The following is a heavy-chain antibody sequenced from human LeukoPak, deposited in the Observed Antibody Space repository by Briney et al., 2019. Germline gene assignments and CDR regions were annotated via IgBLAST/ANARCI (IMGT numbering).Heavy chain of an antibody. CDR1: GYTLTELS. CDR3: AKWRELGFDY. Sequence: ASVKVSCKGSGYTLTELSMHRVREAPGKGLEWMGGFDPEDGETIYAQKFQGRVTMTEDTSTDTAYMELSSLRAEDTDVYDCAKWRELGFDYWGQGTLVTVSS. D-gene: IGHD1-26*01. V-gene: IGHV1-24*01. CDR2: FDPEDGET. J-gene: IGHJ4*02.